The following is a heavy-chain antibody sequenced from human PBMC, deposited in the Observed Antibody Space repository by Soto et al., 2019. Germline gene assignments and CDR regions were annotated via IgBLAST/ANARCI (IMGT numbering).Heavy chain of an antibody. D-gene: IGHD3-9*01. CDR2: ISAYNGNT. CDR1: GYTFTSYG. V-gene: IGHV1-18*01. CDR3: ARDSERDPRKLRYFDWLPDAFDI. Sequence: GASVKVSCKASGYTFTSYGISWVRQAPGQGLEWMGWISAYNGNTNYAQKLQGRVTMTTDTSTSTAYMELRSLRSDDTAVYYCARDSERDPRKLRYFDWLPDAFDIWGQGTMVTVSS. J-gene: IGHJ3*02.